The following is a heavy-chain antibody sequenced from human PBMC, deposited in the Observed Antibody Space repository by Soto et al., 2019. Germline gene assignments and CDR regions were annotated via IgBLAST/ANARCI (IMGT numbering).Heavy chain of an antibody. J-gene: IGHJ5*02. D-gene: IGHD4-17*01. CDR1: GFTFSSYG. V-gene: IGHV3-30*18. CDR2: ISYDGSNK. Sequence: QVQLVESGGGVVQPGRSLRLSCAASGFTFSSYGMHWVRQAPGKGLEWVAVISYDGSNKYYADSVKGRFTISRDNSKNTLYLQMNSLRAEDTAVYYCAKGLGGDDYGGVVDPWGQGTLVTVSS. CDR3: AKGLGGDDYGGVVDP.